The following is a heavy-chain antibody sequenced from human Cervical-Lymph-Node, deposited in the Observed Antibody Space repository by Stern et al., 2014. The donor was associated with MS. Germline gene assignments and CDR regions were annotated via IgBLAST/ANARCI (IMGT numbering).Heavy chain of an antibody. V-gene: IGHV1-69*01. D-gene: IGHD3-3*01. CDR2: IIPIFGTA. CDR3: ASNLNTYYDFWSGYYGY. CDR1: GGTFSSYA. J-gene: IGHJ4*02. Sequence: VQLVESGAEVKKPGSSVKVSCKASGGTFSSYAISWVRQAPGQGLEWMGGIIPIFGTANYAQKFQGRVTITADESTSTAYMELSSLRSEDTAVYYCASNLNTYYDFWSGYYGYWGQGTLVTVSS.